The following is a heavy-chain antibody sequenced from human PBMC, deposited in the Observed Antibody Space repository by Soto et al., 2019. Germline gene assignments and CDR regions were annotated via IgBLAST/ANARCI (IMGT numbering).Heavy chain of an antibody. CDR1: GGTYSSYA. CDR2: IIPVFETT. Sequence: QVHVVQSGAEMKSLGSSVKVSCQASGGTYSSYAFNWVRQAPGQGLEWMGGIIPVFETTNLAQKFQGRVTLTAVESTTTAYMELSRLRSEDAAVYFCILGYSSSWNNFFDYWGQGTLVSVTS. V-gene: IGHV1-69*01. J-gene: IGHJ4*02. CDR3: ILGYSSSWNNFFDY. D-gene: IGHD3-10*01.